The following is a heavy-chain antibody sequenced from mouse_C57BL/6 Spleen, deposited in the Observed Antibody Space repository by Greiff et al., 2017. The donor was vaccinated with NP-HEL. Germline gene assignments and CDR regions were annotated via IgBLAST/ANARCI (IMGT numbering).Heavy chain of an antibody. Sequence: VQLKESGPGLVKPSQSLSLTCSVTGYSITSGYYWNWVRQFPGNKLEWMGYISYDGSNNYNPSLKNRISITRDTSKNQFFLKLNSVTTEDTATYYCARGAYSFDYWGQGTTLTVSS. J-gene: IGHJ2*01. D-gene: IGHD2-10*01. CDR1: GYSITSGYY. CDR2: ISYDGSN. CDR3: ARGAYSFDY. V-gene: IGHV3-6*01.